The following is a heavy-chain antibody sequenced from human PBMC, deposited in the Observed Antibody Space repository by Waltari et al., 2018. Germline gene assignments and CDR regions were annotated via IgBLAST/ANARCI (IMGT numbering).Heavy chain of an antibody. D-gene: IGHD2-21*02. V-gene: IGHV4-59*01. Sequence: QVQLQESGPRLLKPSATLSLIGTVSVGSIRGFYWSWVRQPPGKGLDWIGYIYYTGSTNFNPSLKSRVTMSVDTSKNQFSLKLSSVTAADTAFYYCARGGGGDWEWFDPWGQGTLVTVSS. CDR3: ARGGGGDWEWFDP. J-gene: IGHJ5*02. CDR2: IYYTGST. CDR1: VGSIRGFY.